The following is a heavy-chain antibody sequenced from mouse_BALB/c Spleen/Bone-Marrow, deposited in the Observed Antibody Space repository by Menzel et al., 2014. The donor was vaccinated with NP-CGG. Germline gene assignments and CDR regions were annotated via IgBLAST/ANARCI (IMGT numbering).Heavy chain of an antibody. Sequence: DVQLQESGAELVRPGALVKSSCKASGFNIRDYYMHWVIQRPEQGLEWIGWIDPENGNTIYDPKFQGKASITADTSSNTAYLQLSSLTSEDTAVYYCARRYGSSFDYWGQGTTFTVSS. CDR1: GFNIRDYY. CDR2: IDPENGNT. CDR3: ARRYGSSFDY. V-gene: IGHV14-1*02. J-gene: IGHJ2*01. D-gene: IGHD1-1*01.